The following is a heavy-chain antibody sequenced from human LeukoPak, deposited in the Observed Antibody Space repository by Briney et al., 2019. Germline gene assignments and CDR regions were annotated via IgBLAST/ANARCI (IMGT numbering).Heavy chain of an antibody. Sequence: ETLXLTCTVSGGSIGSYYGSWIGQPPGKXREGXGYIYYSGSTNYNPSLKSRVTISVDTSKSQFSLNLTSVTAADTAIYYCARGWKTYDFLSSSPRGYFDYWSQGTLVTVSS. CDR3: ARGWKTYDFLSSSPRGYFDY. V-gene: IGHV4-59*12. CDR2: IYYSGST. D-gene: IGHD3-3*01. J-gene: IGHJ4*02. CDR1: GGSIGSYY.